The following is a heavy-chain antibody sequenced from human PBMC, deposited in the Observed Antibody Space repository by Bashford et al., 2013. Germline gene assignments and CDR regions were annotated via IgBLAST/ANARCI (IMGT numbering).Heavy chain of an antibody. D-gene: IGHD3-16*01. V-gene: IGHV3-21*01. Sequence: VRQAPGKGLEWVSSISSSSDYIFYADSVKGRFTISRDNAKNSLYLQMNSLRAEDTAVYYCASVNWGSGSAYFDYWGQGALVTVSS. J-gene: IGHJ4*02. CDR2: ISSSSDYI. CDR3: ASVNWGSGSAYFDY.